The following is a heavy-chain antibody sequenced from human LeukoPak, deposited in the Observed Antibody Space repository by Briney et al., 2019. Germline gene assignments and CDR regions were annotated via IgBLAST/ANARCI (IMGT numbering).Heavy chain of an antibody. J-gene: IGHJ6*03. CDR3: AREEDIVFYGYYYYHMDV. D-gene: IGHD2-15*01. CDR2: IYTSGST. CDR1: GGSISSYY. Sequence: SETLSLTCTVSGGSISSYYWSWIRQPAGKGLEWIGRIYTSGSTNYNPSLKSRVTMSVDTSKNQFSLKLSSVTAADTAVYYCAREEDIVFYGYYYYHMDVWGKGTTVTVSS. V-gene: IGHV4-4*07.